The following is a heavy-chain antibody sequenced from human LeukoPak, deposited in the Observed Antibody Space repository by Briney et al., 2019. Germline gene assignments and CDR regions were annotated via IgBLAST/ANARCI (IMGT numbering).Heavy chain of an antibody. CDR1: GFPLSSYS. CDR3: VRVKGSYFDY. V-gene: IGHV3-48*01. D-gene: IGHD2-15*01. CDR2: ISSSGSAI. Sequence: PGGSLRLSCAASGFPLSSYSINWVRQAPGKGLEWVSYISSSGSAIYYVDSVNGRFTVSRDKAKNSLFLQMNSPRAEDTAVYYCVRVKGSYFDYWGQGALVTVSS. J-gene: IGHJ4*02.